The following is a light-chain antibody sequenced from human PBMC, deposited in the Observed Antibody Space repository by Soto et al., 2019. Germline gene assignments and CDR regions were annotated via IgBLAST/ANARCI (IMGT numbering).Light chain of an antibody. CDR3: SSYTSSSTVV. CDR1: SSDVGGYNY. Sequence: QSALTQPASVSGSPGQSITISCTGTSSDVGGYNYVSWYQQHPGKAPKLMIYEVSNRPSGVSDRFSGSKSGNTASLAISGLHADDEADYYCSSYTSSSTVVFGGRTKVTVL. J-gene: IGLJ2*01. V-gene: IGLV2-14*01. CDR2: EVS.